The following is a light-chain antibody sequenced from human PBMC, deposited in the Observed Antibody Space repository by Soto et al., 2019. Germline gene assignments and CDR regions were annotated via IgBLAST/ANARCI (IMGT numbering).Light chain of an antibody. J-gene: IGLJ1*01. CDR1: SSDVGGYKY. V-gene: IGLV2-14*01. CDR3: GSYTSSDTPYV. Sequence: QSVLTQPASVSGSPGXSITISCTGTSSDVGGYKYVSWYQQHPDKAPKLIIYVVSNRPSGVSNRFSGSKSGNTASLTISGLQAEDEADYYCGSYTSSDTPYVFGTGTKLTVL. CDR2: VVS.